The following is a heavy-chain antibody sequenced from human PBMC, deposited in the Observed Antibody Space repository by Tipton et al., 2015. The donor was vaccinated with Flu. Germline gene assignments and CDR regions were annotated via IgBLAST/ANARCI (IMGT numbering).Heavy chain of an antibody. Sequence: GLVKPSETLSLTCTVSGDSISTTIYYWGWVRRPPGKGLEWIGSIYYSGTTYYNPSLKSRVTISVDSSKNEFSLTLASLTAADTAVYYRARDLWNDRRAYYYYGVDVWGQGTTVTVSS. V-gene: IGHV4-39*07. CDR3: ARDLWNDRRAYYYYGVDV. CDR2: IYYSGTT. J-gene: IGHJ6*02. D-gene: IGHD1-1*01. CDR1: GDSISTTIYY.